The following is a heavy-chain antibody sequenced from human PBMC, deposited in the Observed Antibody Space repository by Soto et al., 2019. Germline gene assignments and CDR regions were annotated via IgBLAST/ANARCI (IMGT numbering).Heavy chain of an antibody. Sequence: GGSLRLFCAASGFTFSSSEMNWVRQAPGKELQWVSYISGSGSNRYYADSVKGRFTISRDNAKNSLYLQMNSLRAEDTAVYYCARDRRSLFYGYFDYWGHGTLVTVSS. D-gene: IGHD4-17*01. V-gene: IGHV3-48*03. J-gene: IGHJ4*01. CDR1: GFTFSSSE. CDR2: ISGSGSNR. CDR3: ARDRRSLFYGYFDY.